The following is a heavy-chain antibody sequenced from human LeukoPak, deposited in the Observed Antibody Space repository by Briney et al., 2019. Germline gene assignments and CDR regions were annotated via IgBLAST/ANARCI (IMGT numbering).Heavy chain of an antibody. CDR3: ALIELARGGYFFDY. D-gene: IGHD3-10*01. CDR2: IDWDDDK. CDR1: GFSLGTSGMC. J-gene: IGHJ4*02. V-gene: IGHV2-70*11. Sequence: SGPTLVNPTQPRTLTCTSSGFSLGTSGMCVTWIRQPPGKALEWLARIDWDDDKYYTASLRTRLTISKDTSKNQVVLTITNMDTVDKATYYCALIELARGGYFFDYWGQGTLVTVSS.